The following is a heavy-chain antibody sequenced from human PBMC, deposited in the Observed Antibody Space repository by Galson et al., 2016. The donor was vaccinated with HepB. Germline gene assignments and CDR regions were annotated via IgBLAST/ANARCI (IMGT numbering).Heavy chain of an antibody. CDR1: GFTFTSHW. D-gene: IGHD3-16*01. V-gene: IGHV3-48*01. J-gene: IGHJ4*02. Sequence: SLRLSCAASGFTFTSHWMHWVRQAPGKGLEWVSYISDSGTTTYYVDSVKGRFTISRDNAKNSLYLQMNSLRVEDTAVYYCAREGLSGEPLDYWGQGTLVTVSS. CDR3: AREGLSGEPLDY. CDR2: ISDSGTTT.